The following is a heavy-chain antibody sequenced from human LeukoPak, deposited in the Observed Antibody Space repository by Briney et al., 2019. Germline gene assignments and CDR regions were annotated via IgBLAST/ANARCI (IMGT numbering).Heavy chain of an antibody. CDR1: GGSISGYY. V-gene: IGHV4-4*09. CDR3: ARRGTIFGPESL. CDR2: IYTTGST. D-gene: IGHD3-3*01. J-gene: IGHJ2*01. Sequence: SETLSLTCNVSGGSISGYYWSWIRQPPGEGLGWIGYIYTTGSTDYNPSLKSRVTISVDTSKNQLSLNVTSVTAADTAVYYCARRGTIFGPESLWGRGTLVTVSS.